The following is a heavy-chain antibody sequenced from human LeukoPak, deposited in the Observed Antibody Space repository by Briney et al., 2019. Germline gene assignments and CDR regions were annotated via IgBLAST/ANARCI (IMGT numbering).Heavy chain of an antibody. D-gene: IGHD3-16*01. Sequence: ASVKVSCKASGYTFTSYYMHWVRQAPGQGLEWMGIINPSGGSTSYAQKFQGRVTMTRDTSTSTVYMELSSLRSGDTAVYYCARDQGWMITFGGVPSDYWGQGTLVTVSS. CDR3: ARDQGWMITFGGVPSDY. V-gene: IGHV1-46*01. CDR1: GYTFTSYY. J-gene: IGHJ4*02. CDR2: INPSGGST.